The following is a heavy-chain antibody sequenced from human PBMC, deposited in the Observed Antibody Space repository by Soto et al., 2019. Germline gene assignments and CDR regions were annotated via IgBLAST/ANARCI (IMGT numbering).Heavy chain of an antibody. CDR1: GFTFISQT. Sequence: GGSLRLSCAVSGFTFISQTMNWVRQAPGKGLEWVSSVSSSGSYKYYADSVKGRFTISRDNAKNSLYLQMNSLRAEDTAVYFCASPRGKWLNLDLWGQGTLVTVSS. D-gene: IGHD3-16*01. J-gene: IGHJ5*02. CDR2: VSSSGSYK. CDR3: ASPRGKWLNLDL. V-gene: IGHV3-21*01.